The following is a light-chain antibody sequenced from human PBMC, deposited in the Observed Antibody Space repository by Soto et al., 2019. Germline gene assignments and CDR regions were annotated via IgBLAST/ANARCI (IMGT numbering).Light chain of an antibody. CDR3: QQYGSSPFP. CDR2: GAY. J-gene: IGKJ3*01. Sequence: EVVLTQSPCTLSLSSGERATLSCRASQIVINSYLAWYQQKPGQAPRLLLYGAYNRATGIPDRFSGSGSGTDFTLTISRLEPEDFAVYYCQQYGSSPFPFGPGTKVHIK. V-gene: IGKV3-20*01. CDR1: QIVINSY.